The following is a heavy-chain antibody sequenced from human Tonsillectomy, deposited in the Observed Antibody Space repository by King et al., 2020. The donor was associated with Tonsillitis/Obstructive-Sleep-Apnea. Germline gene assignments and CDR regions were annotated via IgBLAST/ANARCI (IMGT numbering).Heavy chain of an antibody. CDR1: GGSISSGAYY. D-gene: IGHD2-2*02. Sequence: MQLQESGPGLVKPSQTLSLTCTVSGGSISSGAYYWSWIRQHPGKGLEWIGYIYYSGSTYYNPSLKSRVTISVDKSKKQFSMKLSTVTAADTAVYYFARVAASGYCSSSSCYIRDYRGPGTLVTVSA. V-gene: IGHV4-31*03. J-gene: IGHJ4*02. CDR3: ARVAASGYCSSSSCYIRDY. CDR2: IYYSGST.